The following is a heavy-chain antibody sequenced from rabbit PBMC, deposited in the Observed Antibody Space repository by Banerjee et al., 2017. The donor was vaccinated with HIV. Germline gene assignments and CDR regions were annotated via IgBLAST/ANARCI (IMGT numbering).Heavy chain of an antibody. CDR3: ARDTDTTDSYAFNL. Sequence: QSLEESGGDLVKPGASLTPTCTASGIDFSNYGISWVRQAPGKGLEWIACIYAGSSGSTYYASWAKGRFTISKTSSTTVTLQMTSLTAADTATYFCARDTDTTDSYAFNLWGPGTLVTVS. V-gene: IGHV1S40*01. J-gene: IGHJ4*01. D-gene: IGHD7-1*01. CDR1: GIDFSNYG. CDR2: IYAGSSGST.